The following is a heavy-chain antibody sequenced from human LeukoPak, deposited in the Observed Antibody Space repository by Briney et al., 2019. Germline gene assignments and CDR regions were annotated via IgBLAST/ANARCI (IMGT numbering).Heavy chain of an antibody. V-gene: IGHV4-59*01. D-gene: IGHD2-15*01. CDR1: GGSISSYY. CDR3: ARDLGYCSGGSCPYYGMDV. Sequence: PSETLSLTCTVSGGSISSYYWSWIRQPPGKGLEWIGYIYYSGSTNYNPSLKSRVTISVDTSKNQFSLKLSSVTAADTAVYYCARDLGYCSGGSCPYYGMDVWGQGTTVTVSS. CDR2: IYYSGST. J-gene: IGHJ6*02.